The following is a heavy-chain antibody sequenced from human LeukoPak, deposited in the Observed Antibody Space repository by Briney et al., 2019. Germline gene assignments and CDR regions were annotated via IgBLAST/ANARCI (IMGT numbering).Heavy chain of an antibody. V-gene: IGHV3-21*01. Sequence: GGSLRLSCAASGFTFSSYSMNWVRQAPGKGLEWVSSISSSSSYIYYADSVKGRFTISRDNAKNSLYLQMNSLRAEDTAVYYCARGRFVVVPAAIQAFDIWGQGTMVTVSS. CDR1: GFTFSSYS. CDR2: ISSSSSYI. D-gene: IGHD2-2*01. CDR3: ARGRFVVVPAAIQAFDI. J-gene: IGHJ3*02.